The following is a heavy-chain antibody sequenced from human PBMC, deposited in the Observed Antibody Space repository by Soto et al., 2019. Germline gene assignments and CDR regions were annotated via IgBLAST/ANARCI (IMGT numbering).Heavy chain of an antibody. D-gene: IGHD2-8*01. J-gene: IGHJ6*03. CDR1: GASISSYY. CDR3: AKSLMAPRGMSYYYYYMDV. V-gene: IGHV4-59*01. Sequence: QVQLQESGPGLVKPSETLSLTCTVSGASISSYYWSWIRQPPGKGLEWIGYIYYSGSTNYNPSLKSRVSTSVDTSKNQLSLKLSSVTAADTAVYYCAKSLMAPRGMSYYYYYMDVWGKGTTVTVSS. CDR2: IYYSGST.